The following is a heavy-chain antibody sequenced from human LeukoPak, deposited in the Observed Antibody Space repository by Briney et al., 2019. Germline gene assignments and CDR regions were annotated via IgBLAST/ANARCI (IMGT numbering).Heavy chain of an antibody. D-gene: IGHD5-18*01. CDR3: AKGTAMVTAFVY. J-gene: IGHJ4*02. V-gene: IGHV3-9*01. CDR1: GFTFDDYA. CDR2: ISWNSGSI. Sequence: PGGSLRLSCAASGFTFDDYAMHWVRQAPGKGLEWVSGISWNSGSIGYADSVKGRFTISRDNAKNSLYLQMNSLRAEDTALYYCAKGTAMVTAFVYWGQGTLVTVSS.